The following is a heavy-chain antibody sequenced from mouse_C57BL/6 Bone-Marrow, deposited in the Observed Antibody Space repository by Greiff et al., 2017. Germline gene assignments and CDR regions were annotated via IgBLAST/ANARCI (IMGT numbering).Heavy chain of an antibody. CDR1: GYTFTSYG. Sequence: QVQLKQSGAELARPGASVKLSCKASGYTFTSYGLSWVKQSTGQGLEWIGEIYPRSGNTYYNEKFKGKATLTADKSSSTAYMELRSLTSEYSAVYFCARSKDYYGSRYFDVWGTGTTVTVSS. V-gene: IGHV1-81*01. CDR2: IYPRSGNT. CDR3: ARSKDYYGSRYFDV. D-gene: IGHD1-1*01. J-gene: IGHJ1*03.